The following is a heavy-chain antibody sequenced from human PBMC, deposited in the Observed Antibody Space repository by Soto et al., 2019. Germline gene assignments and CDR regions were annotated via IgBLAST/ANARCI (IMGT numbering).Heavy chain of an antibody. V-gene: IGHV4-39*01. J-gene: IGHJ6*03. CDR3: ATHYGAAAGIGSYMDV. D-gene: IGHD6-13*01. CDR2: IYYSGST. Sequence: SETLSLTCTVAGGSISSSSYYWGWIRQPPGKGLEWIGSIYYSGSTYYNPSLKSRVTISVDTSKNQFSLKLSSVTAADTAVYYCATHYGAAAGIGSYMDVWGKGTTVNVSS. CDR1: GGSISSSSYY.